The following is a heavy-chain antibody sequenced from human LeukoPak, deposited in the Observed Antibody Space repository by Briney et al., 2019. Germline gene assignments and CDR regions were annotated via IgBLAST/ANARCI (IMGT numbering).Heavy chain of an antibody. CDR1: GYTFTGYY. V-gene: IGHV1-2*06. J-gene: IGHJ4*02. CDR2: VNPNSGGT. Sequence: ASVKVSCKASGYTFTGYYMHWVRQAPGQGLEWMGRVNPNSGGTNYAQKFQGRVTMTRDTSISTAYMELSRLRSDDTAVYYWARDSDGYKPGGFDYWGQGTLVTVSS. D-gene: IGHD5-24*01. CDR3: ARDSDGYKPGGFDY.